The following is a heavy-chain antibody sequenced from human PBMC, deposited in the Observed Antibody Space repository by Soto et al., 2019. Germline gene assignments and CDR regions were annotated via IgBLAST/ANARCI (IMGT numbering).Heavy chain of an antibody. CDR2: ISDSGGST. V-gene: IGHV3-23*01. CDR1: GFTFSIYA. Sequence: PGGSLRLSCAASGFTFSIYAMSWVRQAPGRGLKWISSISDSGGSTYYADSAKGRFTISRDNSKNTLYLQMNSLRAEDTAVYYCAKDPRPYGDYAYWGQGTLVTVSS. D-gene: IGHD4-17*01. CDR3: AKDPRPYGDYAY. J-gene: IGHJ4*02.